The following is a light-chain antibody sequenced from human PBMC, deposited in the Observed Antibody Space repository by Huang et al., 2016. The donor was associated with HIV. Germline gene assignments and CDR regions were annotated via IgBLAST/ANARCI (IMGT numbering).Light chain of an antibody. CDR1: QSVTSN. CDR3: QHYNNWPWWT. J-gene: IGKJ1*01. CDR2: SAS. V-gene: IGKV3-15*01. Sequence: EVVMTQSPAILSVSPGERATLSCRASQSVTSNLAWYQQKPGQAPRLLIYSASTRATGIPARVSGSGSGTEVTLTISSLQSEDFAVYYCQHYNNWPWWTFGQGTKVEIK.